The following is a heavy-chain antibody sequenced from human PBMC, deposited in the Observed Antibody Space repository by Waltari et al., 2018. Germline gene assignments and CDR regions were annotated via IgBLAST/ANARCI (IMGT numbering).Heavy chain of an antibody. CDR3: VRDGLGSGRTRVDV. CDR1: GFSFSSYE. CDR2: ISDSDNSK. D-gene: IGHD2-2*01. Sequence: EAQLVESGGGLVQPGGSLRLSCAASGFSFSSYEMNWVRQAPGKGLEWISYISDSDNSKFYAESVKGRFTVSRDNAKNSLHLEMNSLRAEDTATYYCVRDGLGSGRTRVDVWGQGTKV. J-gene: IGHJ6*02. V-gene: IGHV3-48*03.